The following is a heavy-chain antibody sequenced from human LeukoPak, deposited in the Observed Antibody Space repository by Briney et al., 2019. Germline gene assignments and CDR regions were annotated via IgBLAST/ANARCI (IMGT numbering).Heavy chain of an antibody. Sequence: GRSLRLSCAASGFTFSSYGMHWVRQAPGKGLEWVAVIWYDGSNKFYADSVKGRFTVSRDNSRNTLYLQMDSLTAENTAVYYCASHIPDYEHSAYYPYYFDFWGQGTLVTVSS. D-gene: IGHD3-22*01. CDR2: IWYDGSNK. CDR1: GFTFSSYG. CDR3: ASHIPDYEHSAYYPYYFDF. V-gene: IGHV3-33*01. J-gene: IGHJ4*02.